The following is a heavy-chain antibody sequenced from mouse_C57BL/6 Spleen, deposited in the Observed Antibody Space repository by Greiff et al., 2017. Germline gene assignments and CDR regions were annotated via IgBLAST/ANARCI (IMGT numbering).Heavy chain of an antibody. J-gene: IGHJ1*03. CDR1: GFTFSGYY. CDR2: INYDGSST. Sequence: EVKLMESEGGLVQPGSSMKLSCTASGFTFSGYYMAWVRQVPEKGLEWVGNINYDGSSTYYLESLKSRFIISRDNAKNILYLQRSSLKSEDTATYYCARGGGPYWYFDGWGTGTTVTVSS. CDR3: ARGGGPYWYFDG. V-gene: IGHV5-16*01.